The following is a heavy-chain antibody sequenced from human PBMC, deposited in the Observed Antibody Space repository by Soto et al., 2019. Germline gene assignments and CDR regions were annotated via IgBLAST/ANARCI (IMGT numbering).Heavy chain of an antibody. CDR1: GFTFSDYY. D-gene: IGHD6-13*01. Sequence: GGSLRLSCAASGFTFSDYYMSWIRQAPGKGLEWVSYISSSGSTIYYADSVKGRFTISRDNAKNSLYLQMNSLRAEDTAVYYCASLEFQQLVSDWGQGTLVTVSS. V-gene: IGHV3-11*01. J-gene: IGHJ4*02. CDR3: ASLEFQQLVSD. CDR2: ISSSGSTI.